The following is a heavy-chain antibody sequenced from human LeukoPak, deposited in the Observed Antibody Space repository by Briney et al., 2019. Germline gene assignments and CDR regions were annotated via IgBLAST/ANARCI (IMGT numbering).Heavy chain of an antibody. D-gene: IGHD3-3*02. CDR3: TRGRGDISSPRIDV. CDR1: GGSISNYY. J-gene: IGHJ6*02. Sequence: SVTLSLTCTVSGGSISNYYWSWIRQPAGKGLEWIGRIYTIGNTKYNPSLKSRVTMSVDTSKNQFSLKLSSVTAANTAIYYCTRGRGDISSPRIDVWGQGTTVTVS. V-gene: IGHV4-4*07. CDR2: IYTIGNT.